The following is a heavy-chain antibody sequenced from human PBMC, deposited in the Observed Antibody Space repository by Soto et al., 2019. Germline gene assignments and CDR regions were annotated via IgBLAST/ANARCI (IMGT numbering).Heavy chain of an antibody. CDR2: IYYSGST. D-gene: IGHD1-26*01. CDR3: ARGMGAAYYYYYYGMDV. CDR1: GGSISSYY. J-gene: IGHJ6*02. Sequence: SETLSLTCTVSGGSISSYYWSWIRQPPGKGLEWIGYIYYSGSTNYNPSLKSRVTISVDTSKNQFSLKLSSVTAADTAVYYCARGMGAAYYYYYYGMDVWGQGTTVTAP. V-gene: IGHV4-59*01.